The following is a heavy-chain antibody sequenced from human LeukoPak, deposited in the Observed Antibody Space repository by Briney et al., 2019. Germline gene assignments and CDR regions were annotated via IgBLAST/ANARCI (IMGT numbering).Heavy chain of an antibody. CDR3: ARGEVRGGTNFDY. D-gene: IGHD3-10*01. Sequence: SQTLSLTCAISGDSVTGSPAVWNWISQSPSRGLEWMGRAYYRSKWYIDYAVSVKGRITITPGNFMNLVILQLNSVNTEVKAGYYCARGEVRGGTNFDYWGQGTLVTASS. CDR2: AYYRSKWYI. CDR1: GDSVTGSPAV. V-gene: IGHV6-1*01. J-gene: IGHJ4*02.